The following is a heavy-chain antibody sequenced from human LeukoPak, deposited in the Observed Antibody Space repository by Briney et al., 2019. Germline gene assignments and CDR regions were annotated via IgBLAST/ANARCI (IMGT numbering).Heavy chain of an antibody. D-gene: IGHD6-19*01. V-gene: IGHV3-9*01. J-gene: IGHJ3*02. CDR3: AKGCSSGWLDAFDI. CDR1: GFTFDDYA. CDR2: ISWNSGSI. Sequence: GRSLRLSCVASGFTFDDYAMHWVRQAPGKGLEWVSGISWNSGSIGYADSVKGRFTISRDNAKNSLYLQMNSLRAEDTALYYCAKGCSSGWLDAFDIWGQGTMVTVSS.